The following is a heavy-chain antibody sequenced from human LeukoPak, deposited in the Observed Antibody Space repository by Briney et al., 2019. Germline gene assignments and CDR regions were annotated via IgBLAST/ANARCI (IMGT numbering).Heavy chain of an antibody. CDR2: INHSGST. Sequence: SETLSLTCAVYGGSFSGYYWSWIRKPPGKGLEWNGEINHSGSTNYNPSLKSRVTIPVDTSKNQFPLKLSSVTAADTAVYYCARGTDGGFDYWGQGTLVTVSS. CDR1: GGSFSGYY. V-gene: IGHV4-34*01. CDR3: ARGTDGGFDY. J-gene: IGHJ4*02.